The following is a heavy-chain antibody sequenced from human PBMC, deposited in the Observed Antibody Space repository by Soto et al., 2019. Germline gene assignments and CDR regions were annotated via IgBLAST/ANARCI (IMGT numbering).Heavy chain of an antibody. J-gene: IGHJ5*02. CDR2: IHYRGST. CDR3: ARAGDWFDP. V-gene: IGHV4-31*03. D-gene: IGHD3-10*01. Sequence: QVQLQESGPGLVKPSQTLSLTCTVSGGSISSSTYYWSWIRQHPGKGLEFIGYIHYRGSTYCSPSLKSRLTISVDASKNQFSLKVTSVTAADTAVYYCARAGDWFDPWGQGTLVTVSS. CDR1: GGSISSSTYY.